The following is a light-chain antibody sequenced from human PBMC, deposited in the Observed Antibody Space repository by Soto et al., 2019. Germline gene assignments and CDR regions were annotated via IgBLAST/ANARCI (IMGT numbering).Light chain of an antibody. CDR2: VVS. V-gene: IGKV1-27*01. CDR3: QKYNSAPLT. Sequence: DVQMTQSPSSLSVSVGDRVTITCRASQVISNYLAWYQQKPGKPPQLLIYVVSTLQSGVPSRFSGSASGTEFTLTISSLQPEDVATYYCQKYNSAPLTFGQGTRLE. J-gene: IGKJ5*01. CDR1: QVISNY.